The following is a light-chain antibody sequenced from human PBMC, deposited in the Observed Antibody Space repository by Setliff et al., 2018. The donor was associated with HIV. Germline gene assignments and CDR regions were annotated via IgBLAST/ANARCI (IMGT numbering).Light chain of an antibody. J-gene: IGLJ1*01. CDR3: SSYAGSSYV. CDR2: EVS. CDR1: SSDVGGYNY. Sequence: QSALTQSPSASGSPGQSVTISCTGTSSDVGGYNYVSWHQQHPGKAPKVIIYEVSKRPSGAPDRFSGSKSGNTASLTVSGLQAEDEADYYCSSYAGSSYVFGSGTKVTVL. V-gene: IGLV2-8*01.